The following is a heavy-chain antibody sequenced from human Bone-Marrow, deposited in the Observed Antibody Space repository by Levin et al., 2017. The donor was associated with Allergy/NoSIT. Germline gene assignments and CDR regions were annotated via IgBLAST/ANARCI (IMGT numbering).Heavy chain of an antibody. J-gene: IGHJ4*02. CDR1: GFSFSSYA. CDR3: ARAHIVVIPAASRRLDY. CDR2: ISGGGGST. D-gene: IGHD2-2*01. Sequence: VASVKVSCAASGFSFSSYAMSWVRQAPGKGLEWVSAISGGGGSTYYADAVKGRFTISRDNSKNTLSLQMNSLRVEDTALYYCARAHIVVIPAASRRLDYWGQGTLVTVSS. V-gene: IGHV3-23*01.